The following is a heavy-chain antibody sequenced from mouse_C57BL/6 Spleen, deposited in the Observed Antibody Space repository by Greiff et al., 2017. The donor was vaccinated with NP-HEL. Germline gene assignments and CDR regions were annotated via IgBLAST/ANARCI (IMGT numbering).Heavy chain of an antibody. V-gene: IGHV1-81*01. CDR1: GYTFTSYG. D-gene: IGHD2-10*01. Sequence: VQLQQSGAELARPGASVKLSCKASGYTFTSYGISWVKQRTGQGLEWIGEIYPRSGNTYYNEKFKGKATLTADKSSSTAYMELRSLTSEDSAVYFCARGGNLLYYFDYWGQGTTLTVSS. CDR3: ARGGNLLYYFDY. CDR2: IYPRSGNT. J-gene: IGHJ2*01.